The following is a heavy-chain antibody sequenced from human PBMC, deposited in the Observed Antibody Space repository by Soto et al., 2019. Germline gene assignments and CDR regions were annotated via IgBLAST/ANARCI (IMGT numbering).Heavy chain of an antibody. Sequence: GGSLRLSCAASGFTFSSYEMNWVRQAPGKGLEWVSYISSSGSTIYYADSVKGRFTIARDNAKNSLYLQMNGLRAEDTAVYYCATRGQGNIAAPCYGMDVWVQGTTVTVSS. CDR3: ATRGQGNIAAPCYGMDV. V-gene: IGHV3-48*03. D-gene: IGHD6-13*01. CDR2: ISSSGSTI. CDR1: GFTFSSYE. J-gene: IGHJ6*02.